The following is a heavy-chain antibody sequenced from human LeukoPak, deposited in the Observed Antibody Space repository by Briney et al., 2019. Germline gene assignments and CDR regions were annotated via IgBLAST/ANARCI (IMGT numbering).Heavy chain of an antibody. D-gene: IGHD3-10*01. CDR3: ARGRWFGESPFDY. CDR2: ISWNSGTI. CDR1: GFTFDDYA. V-gene: IGHV3-9*01. Sequence: PGGSLRLSCAASGFTFDDYAMHWVRQAPGKGLEWVSGISWNSGTIGYADSVKGRFTISRDNAKNSLYLQMDSLRTEDTAFYYCARGRWFGESPFDYWGQGTLVTVSS. J-gene: IGHJ4*02.